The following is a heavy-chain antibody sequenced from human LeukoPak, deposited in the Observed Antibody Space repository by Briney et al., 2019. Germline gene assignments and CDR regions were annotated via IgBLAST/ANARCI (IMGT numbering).Heavy chain of an antibody. V-gene: IGHV3-23*01. CDR3: AGGYSYGPTKKYYYYYGMDV. CDR1: GFTFSSYA. J-gene: IGHJ6*02. D-gene: IGHD5-18*01. CDR2: ISGSGGST. Sequence: PGGSLRLSCAASGFTFSSYAMSWVRQAPGKGLEWVSAISGSGGSTYYADSVKGRFTISRDNSKNTLYLQMNSLRAEDTAVYYCAGGYSYGPTKKYYYYYGMDVWGQGTTVTVSS.